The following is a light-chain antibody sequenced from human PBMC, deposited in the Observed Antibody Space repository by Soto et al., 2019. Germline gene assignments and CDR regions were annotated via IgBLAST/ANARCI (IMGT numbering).Light chain of an antibody. CDR3: QHTSSNPFT. V-gene: IGKV1-39*01. CDR1: QSISNY. J-gene: IGKJ3*01. CDR2: AAS. Sequence: DIQMTQSPSSLAASLGDRVTVTCRASQSISNYLNWYQQKPGKAPKLLIYAASNLQSGVPSRFSGSGSGTDFTLTISSLQPEDFETYYCQHTSSNPFTFGPGTKVDIK.